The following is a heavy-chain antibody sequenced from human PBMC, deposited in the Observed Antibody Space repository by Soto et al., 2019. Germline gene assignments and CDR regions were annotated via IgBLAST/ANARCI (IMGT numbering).Heavy chain of an antibody. J-gene: IGHJ3*02. CDR1: GFTFDDYG. D-gene: IGHD2-2*01. CDR2: INWNGGST. Sequence: EVQLVESGGGVLRPGGSLRLSCAASGFTFDDYGMSWVRQAPGKGLEWVSGINWNGGSTGYADSVKGRFTISRDNAKNSLYLQMNSLRAEDTALYYCARDPDIVVVPALGAFDIWGQGTMVTVSS. CDR3: ARDPDIVVVPALGAFDI. V-gene: IGHV3-20*04.